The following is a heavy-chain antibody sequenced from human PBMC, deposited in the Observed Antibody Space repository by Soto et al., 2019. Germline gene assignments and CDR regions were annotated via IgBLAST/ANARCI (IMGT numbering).Heavy chain of an antibody. CDR3: ASYYYDSSGYYYVPGVY. Sequence: SETLSLTCTVSGGSISSSSYYWGWIRQPPGKGLEWIGSISYSGSTYYNPSLKSRVTISADTSKNQFSLKLSSVTAADTAVYYCASYYYDSSGYYYVPGVYWGQGTLVTVSS. J-gene: IGHJ4*02. CDR1: GGSISSSSYY. V-gene: IGHV4-39*01. CDR2: ISYSGST. D-gene: IGHD3-22*01.